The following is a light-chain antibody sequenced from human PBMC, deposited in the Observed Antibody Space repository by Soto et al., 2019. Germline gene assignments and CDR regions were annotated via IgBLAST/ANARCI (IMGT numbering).Light chain of an antibody. CDR1: HSLVYTDGNTY. J-gene: IGKJ4*01. V-gene: IGKV2-30*01. CDR3: MQCISWPPT. Sequence: DVVMTQSPLSLHVTLGQPASISCRSSHSLVYTDGNTYLNWFQQRPGQSPRRLNYKVSNRDSGVRDRFSGSGSVTDCTLKIIRVEANDVGIYYCMQCISWPPTFGGGTKVEMK. CDR2: KVS.